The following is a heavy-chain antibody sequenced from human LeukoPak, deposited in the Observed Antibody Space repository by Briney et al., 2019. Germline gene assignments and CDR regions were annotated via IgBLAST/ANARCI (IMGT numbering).Heavy chain of an antibody. CDR3: AREATYGSGSSKWFDP. D-gene: IGHD3-10*01. V-gene: IGHV4-59*01. CDR1: GASISSFY. CDR2: IYYSGST. J-gene: IGHJ5*02. Sequence: KPSETPSPNRTVSGASISSFYWGWIPQPPRKGPGWSGYIYYSGSTNYNPSLKSRVTMSVDTSKKQFSLKLSSVTAADTAVYYCAREATYGSGSSKWFDPWGQGTLVTVSS.